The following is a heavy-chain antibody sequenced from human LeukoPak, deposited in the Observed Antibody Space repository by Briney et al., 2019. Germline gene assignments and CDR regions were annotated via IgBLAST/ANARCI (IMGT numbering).Heavy chain of an antibody. Sequence: PGGSLRLSCAASGFTFSSYWMNWVRQAPGKGLEWVANIRQDGSEKYYVDSVKGRFTISRDNAKKSLYLQMSSLRAEDTAVYYCARVPSWKRCMDVWGKGTTVTVSS. V-gene: IGHV3-7*03. J-gene: IGHJ6*03. CDR1: GFTFSSYW. D-gene: IGHD1-1*01. CDR3: ARVPSWKRCMDV. CDR2: IRQDGSEK.